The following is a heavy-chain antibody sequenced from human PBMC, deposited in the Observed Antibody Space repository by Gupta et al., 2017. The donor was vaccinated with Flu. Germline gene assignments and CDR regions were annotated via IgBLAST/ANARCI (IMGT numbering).Heavy chain of an antibody. CDR2: MTSEGGGI. J-gene: IGHJ5*02. CDR1: GFTFSNYA. V-gene: IGHV3-23*01. D-gene: IGHD3-22*01. CDR3: AKDHSYDYDSSGYWGS. Sequence: EVQLLESGGGLAQPGGSLRLSCAASGFTFSNYAMRWVRQAPGKGLEWVSTMTSEGGGIYYADSVKGRFTISRDNRKNTLNLQMTSLRAEDTAVYYCAKDHSYDYDSSGYWGSWGQGTRVIVSS.